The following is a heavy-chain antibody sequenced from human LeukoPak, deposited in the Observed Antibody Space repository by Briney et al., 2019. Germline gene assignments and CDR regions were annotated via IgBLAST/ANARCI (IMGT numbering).Heavy chain of an antibody. CDR3: ARVEEGYGSGRRGNFYYYYMDV. J-gene: IGHJ6*03. CDR1: GGSISSSSYY. D-gene: IGHD3-10*01. V-gene: IGHV4-39*01. CDR2: IYYSGGT. Sequence: SETLSLTCTVSGGSISSSSYYWGWIRQPPGKGLEWIGTIYYSGGTYDSASLKSRVTISLDMSKNQFSLKLSSVTAADTAVYYCARVEEGYGSGRRGNFYYYYMDVWGKGTTVTVSS.